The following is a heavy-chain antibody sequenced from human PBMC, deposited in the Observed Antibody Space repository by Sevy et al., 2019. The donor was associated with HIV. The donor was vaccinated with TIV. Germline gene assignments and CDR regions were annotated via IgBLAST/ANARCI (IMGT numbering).Heavy chain of an antibody. CDR1: GFTFSSYA. Sequence: GGSLRLSCAASGFTFSSYAMHWVRQAPGKGLEWVAVISYDGSNKYYADSVKGRFTISRDNSKNTLYLQMNSLRAEDTAVYYCARDHGYFDYWGQGTLVTVSS. CDR3: ARDHGYFDY. J-gene: IGHJ4*02. CDR2: ISYDGSNK. V-gene: IGHV3-30-3*01.